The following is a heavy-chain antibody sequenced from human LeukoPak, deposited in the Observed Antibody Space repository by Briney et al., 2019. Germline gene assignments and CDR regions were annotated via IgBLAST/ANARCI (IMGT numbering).Heavy chain of an antibody. CDR1: GFSFSTYI. Sequence: AGGSLRLSCAASGFSFSTYIVSWVRQAPGKGLGWVSAISGGALTYYADSVKGRFTISRDNSKNTLYLQMNSLRAEDTAVYYCASLARGGNWFDPWGQGTLVTVSS. J-gene: IGHJ5*02. CDR3: ASLARGGNWFDP. CDR2: ISGGALT. D-gene: IGHD6-6*01. V-gene: IGHV3-23*01.